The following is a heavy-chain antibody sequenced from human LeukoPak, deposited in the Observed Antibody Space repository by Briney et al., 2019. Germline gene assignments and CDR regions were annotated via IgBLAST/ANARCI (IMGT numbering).Heavy chain of an antibody. J-gene: IGHJ4*02. CDR1: GGSISSYY. V-gene: IGHV4-59*08. CDR2: IYYSGST. Sequence: SETLSLTCTVSGGSISSYYWSWIRQPPGKGLEWIGYIYYSGSTNYNPSLKSRVTISVDTSKNQFSLKLGSVTAADTAVYYCARHSRDYFDYWGQGTLVTVSS. CDR3: ARHSRDYFDY.